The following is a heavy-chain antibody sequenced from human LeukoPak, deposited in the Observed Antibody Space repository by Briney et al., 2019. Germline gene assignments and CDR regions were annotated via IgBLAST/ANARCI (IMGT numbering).Heavy chain of an antibody. V-gene: IGHV4-30-2*01. CDR2: IYHSGST. CDR3: ARGGDLAYFDY. D-gene: IGHD3-16*01. Sequence: PSQTLSLTCAVSGGSISSGGYPWSWIRQPPGKGLEWIVYIYHSGSTYYNPSLKSRVTISVDRSKNQLSLKLSSVTAADTAVYYCARGGDLAYFDYWGQGTLVTVSS. CDR1: GGSISSGGYP. J-gene: IGHJ4*02.